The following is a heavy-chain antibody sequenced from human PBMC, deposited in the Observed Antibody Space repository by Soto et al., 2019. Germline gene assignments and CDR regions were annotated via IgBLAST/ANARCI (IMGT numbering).Heavy chain of an antibody. D-gene: IGHD6-19*01. CDR3: VQTTGWPGFDF. J-gene: IGHJ4*02. CDR2: IYGGGTT. CDR1: GFAGSSKY. Sequence: EVQLVESGGGLIQPGGSLSLSCAASGFAGSSKYMTWVRQAPGKGLEWVSVIYGGGTTYYADSVKGRFTISRDTSKNTLYLQLNSLRAEDTAVYYCVQTTGWPGFDFWGQGTLVTVSS. V-gene: IGHV3-53*01.